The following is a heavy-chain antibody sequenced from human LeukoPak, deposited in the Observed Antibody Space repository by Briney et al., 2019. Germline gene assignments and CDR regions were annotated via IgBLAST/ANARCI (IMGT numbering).Heavy chain of an antibody. CDR2: IYYSGST. J-gene: IGHJ4*02. D-gene: IGHD6-13*01. CDR1: GGSISSYY. CDR3: ARPTQYSSSSDY. Sequence: SETLSLTCTVSGGSISSYYWSWIRQPPGKGLEWIGYIYYSGSTNYNPSLKSRVTISVDTSKNQFSLKLSSATAADTAVYYCARPTQYSSSSDYWGQGTLVTVSS. V-gene: IGHV4-59*08.